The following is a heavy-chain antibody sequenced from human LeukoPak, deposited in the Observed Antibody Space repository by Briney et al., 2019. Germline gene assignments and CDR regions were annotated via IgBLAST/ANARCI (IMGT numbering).Heavy chain of an antibody. CDR2: ISSSSSTK. V-gene: IGHV3-48*02. CDR1: GFTFSSYG. D-gene: IGHD3-9*01. J-gene: IGHJ4*02. CDR3: ARDLNLDY. Sequence: QPGRSLRLSCAASGFTFSSYGMHWVRQAPGKGLEWVSFISSSSSTKYYADSVKGRFTISRDNAKNSLYLQMNSLRDEDTAVYYCARDLNLDYWGQGTLVTVSS.